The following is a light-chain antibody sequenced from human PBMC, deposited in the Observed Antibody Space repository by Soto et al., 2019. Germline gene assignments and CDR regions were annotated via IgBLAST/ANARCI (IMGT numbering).Light chain of an antibody. CDR1: QSVSSK. Sequence: EIAMTQSPATLSVSPGERATLSCRASQSVSSKLAWYQQKPGQAPGLLIYDASTRATGIPARFSGSGSGTEFTLTISSLQSEDFAVYYCQQFNNWPRTFGQGTKVDIK. V-gene: IGKV3-15*01. CDR3: QQFNNWPRT. CDR2: DAS. J-gene: IGKJ1*01.